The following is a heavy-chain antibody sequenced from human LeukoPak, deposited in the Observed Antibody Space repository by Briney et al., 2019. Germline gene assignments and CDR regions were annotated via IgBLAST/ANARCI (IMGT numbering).Heavy chain of an antibody. Sequence: PSETLSLTCTVSGGSISSYYWSWIRQPPGKGLEWIGYIYYSGSTNYNPSLKSRVTISVDTSKNQFSLKLSSVTAADTAVYYCARGPGSYYGSGSYYNPGVNFDYWGQGTLVTVSS. CDR2: IYYSGST. V-gene: IGHV4-59*01. J-gene: IGHJ4*02. CDR1: GGSISSYY. D-gene: IGHD3-10*01. CDR3: ARGPGSYYGSGSYYNPGVNFDY.